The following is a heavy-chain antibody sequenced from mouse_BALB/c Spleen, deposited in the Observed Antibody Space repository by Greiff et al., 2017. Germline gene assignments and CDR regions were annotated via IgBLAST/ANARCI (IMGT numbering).Heavy chain of an antibody. CDR3: ARGGLRRDYFDY. CDR1: GYSITSGYY. D-gene: IGHD2-4*01. Sequence: EVQLVESGPGLVKPSQSLSLTCSVTGYSITSGYYWNWIRQFPGNKLEWMGYISYDGSNNYNPSLKNRISITRDTSKNQFFLKLNSVTTEDTATYYCARGGLRRDYFDYWGQGTTLTVSS. CDR2: ISYDGSN. V-gene: IGHV3-6*02. J-gene: IGHJ2*01.